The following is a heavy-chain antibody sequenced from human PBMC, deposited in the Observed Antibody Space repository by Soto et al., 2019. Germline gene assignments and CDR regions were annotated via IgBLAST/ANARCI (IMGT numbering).Heavy chain of an antibody. J-gene: IGHJ4*02. V-gene: IGHV3-23*01. Sequence: EVQLLESGGGLVQPGGSLRLSCAASGFTFSSYAMSWVRQAPGKGLEWVSIIGVGGGDRYYPESVKGRFTICRDNSRDTLYLEMNSLRDEDTAVYYCARVRFGELVWGQGTLVTVSS. CDR1: GFTFSSYA. CDR3: ARVRFGELV. D-gene: IGHD3-10*01. CDR2: IGVGGGDR.